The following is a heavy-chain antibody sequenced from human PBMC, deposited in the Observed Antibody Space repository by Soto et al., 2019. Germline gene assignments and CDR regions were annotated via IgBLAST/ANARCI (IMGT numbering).Heavy chain of an antibody. J-gene: IGHJ1*01. CDR3: ARPPGTRRNYGGNSWYFQH. V-gene: IGHV3-33*01. D-gene: IGHD4-17*01. Sequence: GGSLRLSCAASGFTFSSYGMHWVRQAPGKGLEWVAVIWYDGSNKYYADSVKGRFTFSRDNSKNTLYLQMNSLRAEDTAVYYCARPPGTRRNYGGNSWYFQHWGQGTLVTVSS. CDR2: IWYDGSNK. CDR1: GFTFSSYG.